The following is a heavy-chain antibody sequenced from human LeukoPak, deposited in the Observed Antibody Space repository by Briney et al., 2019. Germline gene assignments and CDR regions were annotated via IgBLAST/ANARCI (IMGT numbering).Heavy chain of an antibody. CDR2: ISGSGGST. D-gene: IGHD3-22*01. Sequence: GGSLRLSCGASGFTFNNYAMSWVRQAPGKGLEWVSAISGSGGSTYYADSVKGRFTISRDNSKNTLYLQMNSLRAEDTAVYYCATIPLTYYYDSSGLDYWGQGTLVTVSS. CDR3: ATIPLTYYYDSSGLDY. J-gene: IGHJ4*02. CDR1: GFTFNNYA. V-gene: IGHV3-23*01.